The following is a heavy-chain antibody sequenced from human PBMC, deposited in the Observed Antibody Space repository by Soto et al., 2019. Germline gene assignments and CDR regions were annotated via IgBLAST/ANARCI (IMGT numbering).Heavy chain of an antibody. CDR1: GGSFSGYY. Sequence: QVQLQQWGAGLLKPSETLSLTCAVYGGSFSGYYWTWIRQSPEKGLEWIGEVNHSGTTYYNPSLKTRATISVHTPKNQFSLQMSSVTAADTAVYYCARGIGYCSSINCYSSRRLRCDSLGQGTLVTVSS. V-gene: IGHV4-34*01. J-gene: IGHJ4*02. CDR3: ARGIGYCSSINCYSSRRLRCDS. CDR2: VNHSGTT. D-gene: IGHD2-2*01.